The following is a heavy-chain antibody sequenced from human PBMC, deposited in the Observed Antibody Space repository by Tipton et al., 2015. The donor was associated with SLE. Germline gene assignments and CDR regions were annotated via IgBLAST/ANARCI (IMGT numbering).Heavy chain of an antibody. J-gene: IGHJ4*02. Sequence: TLSLTCTVSGGSISSGGYYWSWIRQHPGKGLEWIGYIYYSGSTYYNPSLKSRVTISVDTSKNQFSLKLGSVTAADTAAYYCAYYDFWSGRDYWGQGTLVTVSS. CDR3: AYYDFWSGRDY. CDR2: IYYSGST. CDR1: GGSISSGGYY. D-gene: IGHD3-3*01. V-gene: IGHV4-31*09.